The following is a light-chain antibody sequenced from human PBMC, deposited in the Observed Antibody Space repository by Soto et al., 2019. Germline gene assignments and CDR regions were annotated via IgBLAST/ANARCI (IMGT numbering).Light chain of an antibody. V-gene: IGLV2-14*01. CDR2: EVN. Sequence: QSVLTQPASVSGSPGQSITLSCTGTSNDVGNYNYVSWYQQYPGQAPRLLIYEVNNRPSGISDRFSGSKSGNTASLTISGLQADDEADYYCNSHTSTNTRVFGTGTKV. J-gene: IGLJ1*01. CDR3: NSHTSTNTRV. CDR1: SNDVGNYNY.